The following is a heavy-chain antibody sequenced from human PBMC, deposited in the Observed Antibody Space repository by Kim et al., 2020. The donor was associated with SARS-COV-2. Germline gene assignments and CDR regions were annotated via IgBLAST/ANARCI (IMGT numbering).Heavy chain of an antibody. J-gene: IGHJ4*02. CDR3: AKPVRGWLLDY. CDR2: ISGSGGNT. CDR1: GFTFSSYA. V-gene: IGHV3-23*01. Sequence: GGSLRLSCAASGFTFSSYAMSWVRLAPGKGLEWVSGISGSGGNTYYADSVKGRFTISRDNSKNTLYLQMNSLRADDTAIYYCAKPVRGWLLDYWGQGTLVTVSS. D-gene: IGHD5-12*01.